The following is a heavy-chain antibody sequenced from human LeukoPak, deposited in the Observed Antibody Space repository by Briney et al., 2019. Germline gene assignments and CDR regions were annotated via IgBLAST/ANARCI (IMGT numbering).Heavy chain of an antibody. CDR1: GGSFSGYY. CDR3: ARGYSYGNFDY. D-gene: IGHD5-18*01. V-gene: IGHV4-34*01. CDR2: INHSGST. Sequence: PSETLSLTCAVYGGSFSGYYWSWIRQPPGKGLEWIGEINHSGSTNYNPSLKSRVTISVDTSKNQFSLKLSSVTAADTAVYYCARGYSYGNFDYRGQGTLVTVSS. J-gene: IGHJ4*02.